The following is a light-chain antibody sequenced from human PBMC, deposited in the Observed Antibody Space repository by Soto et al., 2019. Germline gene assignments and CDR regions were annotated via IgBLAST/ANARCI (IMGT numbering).Light chain of an antibody. CDR1: QSVSTK. CDR3: QHYNDWPPTWT. CDR2: GAP. Sequence: EIVMTQSPATLSVSPGERATLSCRASQSVSTKLAWYQQKRGQAPRVLIYGAPTRATGIPARFSGSGSGTEFTLTISSLQSEDFAVYYCQHYNDWPPTWTFGQGTRVEIK. V-gene: IGKV3-15*01. J-gene: IGKJ1*01.